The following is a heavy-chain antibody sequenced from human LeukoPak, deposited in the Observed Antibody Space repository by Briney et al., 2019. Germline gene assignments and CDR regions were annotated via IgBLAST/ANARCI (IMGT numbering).Heavy chain of an antibody. J-gene: IGHJ5*02. Sequence: ASVKVSCKASGYTFTSYYMHWVRQAPGQGLEWMGIINPSGGSTSYAQKFQGRVTMTRDTSTSTIYLELSSLRSEDTAVYYCAREVGQLLTPKYNRFDPWGQGTLVTVSS. V-gene: IGHV1-46*03. CDR2: INPSGGST. CDR1: GYTFTSYY. D-gene: IGHD2-2*01. CDR3: AREVGQLLTPKYNRFDP.